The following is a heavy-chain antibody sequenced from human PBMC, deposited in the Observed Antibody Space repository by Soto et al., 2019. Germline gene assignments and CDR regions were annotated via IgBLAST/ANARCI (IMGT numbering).Heavy chain of an antibody. CDR2: IYHSGST. Sequence: PSETRSLPRAFSCGSPGTGGYSWSWIRQPPGKGLEWIGYIYHSGSTYYNPSLKSRVTISVDRSKNQFSLKLSSVTAADTAVYYCARDPGRWGQGTLVTVSS. V-gene: IGHV4-30-2*01. CDR3: ARDPGR. J-gene: IGHJ4*02. CDR1: CGSPGTGGYS.